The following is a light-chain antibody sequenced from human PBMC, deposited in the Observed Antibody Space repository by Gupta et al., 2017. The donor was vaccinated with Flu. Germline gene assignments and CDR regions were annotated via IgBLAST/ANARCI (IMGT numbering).Light chain of an antibody. CDR2: DAS. CDR3: QQSSNWPLT. J-gene: IGKJ4*01. Sequence: GDRVTLSCRASQSISSYLDWYQQKPGKAPRLLIYDASNRDSGIPARFSGSGSGTDFTLTISSLEPEDFAVYYCQQSSNWPLTFGRGTKVEIK. CDR1: QSISSY. V-gene: IGKV3-11*01.